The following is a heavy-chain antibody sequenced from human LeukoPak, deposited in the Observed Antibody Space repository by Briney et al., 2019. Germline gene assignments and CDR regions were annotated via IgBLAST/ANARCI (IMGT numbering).Heavy chain of an antibody. Sequence: GGSLRLSCAASGFTFNSHGMSWVRQAPGKGLEWVSAISDSGGSTYYADSVKGRFTISRDNPKNTLYLQMNSLRAEDTAVYYCAKVPVDIAVGGPYFQHWGQGTLVTVSS. J-gene: IGHJ1*01. D-gene: IGHD5-12*01. CDR3: AKVPVDIAVGGPYFQH. CDR1: GFTFNSHG. CDR2: ISDSGGST. V-gene: IGHV3-23*01.